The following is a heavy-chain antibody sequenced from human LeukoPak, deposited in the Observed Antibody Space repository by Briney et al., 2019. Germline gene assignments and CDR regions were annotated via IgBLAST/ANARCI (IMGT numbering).Heavy chain of an antibody. Sequence: GGSLRLSCAASGFTFSSYWMTWVRRAPGGGLEWVANIEPSGSETYYADPVKGRFTISRDNAKKLVYLQMNSLRAEDTAVYFCAKRGVVIRVILVGFHKEAYYFDSWGQGALVTVSS. D-gene: IGHD3-22*01. J-gene: IGHJ4*02. V-gene: IGHV3-7*03. CDR3: AKRGVVIRVILVGFHKEAYYFDS. CDR1: GFTFSSYW. CDR2: IEPSGSET.